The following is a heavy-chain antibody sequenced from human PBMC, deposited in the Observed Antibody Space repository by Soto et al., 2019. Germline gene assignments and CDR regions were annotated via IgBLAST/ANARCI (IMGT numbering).Heavy chain of an antibody. CDR2: IYHSGST. D-gene: IGHD1-26*01. Sequence: PSETLSLTCAVSGGSISSSNWWSWVRQPPGKGLEWIGEIYHSGSTNYNPSLKSRVTISVDKSKNQFSLKLSSVTAADTAVYYCASDHKWELRGAFDIWGQGTMVTVSS. CDR1: GGSISSSNW. J-gene: IGHJ3*02. CDR3: ASDHKWELRGAFDI. V-gene: IGHV4-4*02.